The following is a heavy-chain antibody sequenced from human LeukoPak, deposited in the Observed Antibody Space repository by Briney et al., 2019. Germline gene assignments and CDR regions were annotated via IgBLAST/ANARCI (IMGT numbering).Heavy chain of an antibody. V-gene: IGHV4-59*08. D-gene: IGHD5-24*01. J-gene: IGHJ4*02. CDR1: GGPISSYY. CDR3: ASTKRRDGYNYFDY. CDR2: IYYSGST. Sequence: SETLSLTCTVSGGPISSYYWSWIRQPPGKGLEWIGYIYYSGSTNYNPSLKSRVTISVDTSKNQFSLKLSSVTAADTAVYYCASTKRRDGYNYFDYWGQGTLVTVSS.